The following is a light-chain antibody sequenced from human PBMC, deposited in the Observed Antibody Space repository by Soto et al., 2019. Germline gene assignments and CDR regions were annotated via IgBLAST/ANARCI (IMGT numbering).Light chain of an antibody. J-gene: IGKJ5*01. CDR3: QQSYSTLSIT. V-gene: IGKV1-39*01. CDR2: AAA. Sequence: DIQMTQSPSSLSASVGDRVTITCRASESIGRHLNWYQQKPGKAPKILIYAAASLQNGVPPRFRGGGSGTDFTLTISNLQPEDFATYFCQQSYSTLSITFGQGTRLEIK. CDR1: ESIGRH.